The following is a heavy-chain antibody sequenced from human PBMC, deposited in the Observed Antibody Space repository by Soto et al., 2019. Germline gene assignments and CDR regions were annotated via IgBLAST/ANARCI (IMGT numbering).Heavy chain of an antibody. V-gene: IGHV3-53*01. J-gene: IGHJ4*02. CDR3: ARAMVREVTFDY. CDR2: IYSGGST. CDR1: GFTVSSNY. D-gene: IGHD3-10*01. Sequence: GGSLRLSCAASGFTVSSNYMSWVRQAPGKGLEWVSVIYSGGSTYYADSGKGRFTISRDNSKNTLYLQMNSLGAEDTAVYYCARAMVREVTFDYWGQGTLVTVSS.